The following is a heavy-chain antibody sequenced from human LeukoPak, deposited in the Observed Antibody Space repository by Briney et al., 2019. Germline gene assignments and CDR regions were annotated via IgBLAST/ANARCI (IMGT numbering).Heavy chain of an antibody. D-gene: IGHD3-9*01. V-gene: IGHV3-30*18. CDR3: AKVDPLLRYFDWLSPVDY. CDR1: GFTFSSYG. J-gene: IGHJ4*02. Sequence: GGSLRLSCAASGFTFSSYGMHWVRQAPGKGLEWVAVISYDGSNKYYADSVKGRFTISRDNPKNTLYLQMNSLRAEDTAVYYCAKVDPLLRYFDWLSPVDYWGQGTLVTVSS. CDR2: ISYDGSNK.